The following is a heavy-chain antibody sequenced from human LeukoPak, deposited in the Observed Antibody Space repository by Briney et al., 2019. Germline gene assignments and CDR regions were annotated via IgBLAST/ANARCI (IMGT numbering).Heavy chain of an antibody. Sequence: PGVRRRISCAASGFYLRDYAIQWVRQAPGEGLEWVSLSLINNDGHKTYYADSVKGRFTISRDNSRNTLYLQMNSLTIEDTALYFCTKGLRSGTYYNIFDYWSQGTLVTVSS. J-gene: IGHJ4*01. D-gene: IGHD3-10*01. CDR2: INNDGHKT. V-gene: IGHV3-43*02. CDR1: GFYLRDYA. CDR3: TKGLRSGTYYNIFDY.